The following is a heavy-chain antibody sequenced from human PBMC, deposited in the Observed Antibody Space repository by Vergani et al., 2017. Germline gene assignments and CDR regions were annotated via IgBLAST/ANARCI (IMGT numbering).Heavy chain of an antibody. CDR2: ISSSSSYI. Sequence: EVQLVESGGGLVKPGGSLRLSCAASGFTFSSYSMNWVRQAPGKGLEWVSSISSSSSYIYYADSVKGRFTISRDNAKNSLYLQMNSLRAEDTAVYYCARVGSSSSQYYYYYMDVWGKGTTVTVSS. V-gene: IGHV3-21*01. CDR3: ARVGSSSSQYYYYYMDV. J-gene: IGHJ6*03. CDR1: GFTFSSYS. D-gene: IGHD6-6*01.